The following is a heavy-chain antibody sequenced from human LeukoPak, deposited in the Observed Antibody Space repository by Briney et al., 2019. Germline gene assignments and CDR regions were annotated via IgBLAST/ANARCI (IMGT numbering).Heavy chain of an antibody. D-gene: IGHD6-13*01. CDR2: ISWNSGSI. V-gene: IGHV3-9*01. CDR3: AKDIGVAAAGTQFDY. J-gene: IGHJ4*02. CDR1: GFTFNDFG. Sequence: GGSLRLSCATSGFTFNDFGMHWVRQAPGKGLEWVSGISWNSGSIGYADSVKGRFTISRDNAKNSLYVQMNSLRAEDTALYYCAKDIGVAAAGTQFDYWGQGTLVTVSS.